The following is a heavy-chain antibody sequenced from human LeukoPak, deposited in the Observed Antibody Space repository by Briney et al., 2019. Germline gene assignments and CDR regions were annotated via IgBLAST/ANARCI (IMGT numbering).Heavy chain of an antibody. Sequence: GASVKVSCKASGYTFTSYDINWVRQATGQGLEWMGWMNPNSGNTGYVQKFQGRVTMTSNTSISTAYMELSSLRSEDTAVYYCARALKSQKRSSKIEYFVLVYWFDPWGQGTLVTVSS. CDR2: MNPNSGNT. D-gene: IGHD3-9*01. V-gene: IGHV1-8*01. CDR3: ARALKSQKRSSKIEYFVLVYWFDP. CDR1: GYTFTSYD. J-gene: IGHJ5*02.